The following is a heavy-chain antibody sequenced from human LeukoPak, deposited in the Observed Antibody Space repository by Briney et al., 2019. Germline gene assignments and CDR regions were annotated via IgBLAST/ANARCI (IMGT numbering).Heavy chain of an antibody. CDR1: GFTFSSYA. J-gene: IGHJ4*02. V-gene: IGHV3-21*01. D-gene: IGHD4-23*01. Sequence: GRSLRLSCAASGFTFSSYATHWVRQAPGKGLEWVSSISSSSSYIYYADSVKGRFTISRDNAKNSLYLQMNSLRAEDTAVYYCARSGLDGGNSAYWGQGTLVTVSS. CDR2: ISSSSSYI. CDR3: ARSGLDGGNSAY.